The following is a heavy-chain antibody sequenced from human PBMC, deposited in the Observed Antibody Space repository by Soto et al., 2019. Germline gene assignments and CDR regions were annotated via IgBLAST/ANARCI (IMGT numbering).Heavy chain of an antibody. J-gene: IGHJ6*03. CDR2: ISGSGGST. D-gene: IGHD2-15*01. CDR3: AKSPDIVSYYYYMDV. Sequence: EVQLLESGGGLVQPGGSLRLSCAASGFTFSNYAMSWVRQAPGKGLEWVSAISGSGGSTYYADSVKGRFTISRDNSKNTLYLQMNSLRAEDTAVYYCAKSPDIVSYYYYMDVWGKGTTVTVSS. V-gene: IGHV3-23*01. CDR1: GFTFSNYA.